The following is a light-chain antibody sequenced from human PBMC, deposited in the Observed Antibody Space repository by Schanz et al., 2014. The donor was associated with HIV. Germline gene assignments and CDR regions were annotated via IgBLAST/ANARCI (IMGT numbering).Light chain of an antibody. CDR2: ANT. V-gene: IGLV1-40*01. Sequence: QSVLTQPPSVSGAPGQRVTISCTGSSSNIGTGFDVHWYQLLPGTAPKVLIFANTHRPSGVPDRFSGSKSGTSASLAISGLRSEDEADYYCLSYDRSLSGPYLFGTGTKLTVL. CDR3: LSYDRSLSGPYL. CDR1: SSNIGTGFD. J-gene: IGLJ1*01.